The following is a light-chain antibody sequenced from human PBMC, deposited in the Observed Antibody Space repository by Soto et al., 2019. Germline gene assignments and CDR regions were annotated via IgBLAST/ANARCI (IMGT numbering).Light chain of an antibody. CDR1: QSVSSH. Sequence: EIVLTQSPATLSLSPGERATVSCRASQSVSSHLAWYQQKRGQAPRLLIYDASSRATGIPARFSGSGSGTDFTLTISSLEPEDFAVYYCQQYGSSPPMYTFGQGTKVDIK. CDR3: QQYGSSPPMYT. J-gene: IGKJ2*01. V-gene: IGKV3-11*01. CDR2: DAS.